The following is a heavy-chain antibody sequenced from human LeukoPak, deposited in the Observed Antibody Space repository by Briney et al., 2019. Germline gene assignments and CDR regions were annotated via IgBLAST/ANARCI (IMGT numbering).Heavy chain of an antibody. CDR3: ARVRRNILTGYYHYIDY. Sequence: PSETLSLTCTVSGGSINNGGYYWSWIRQHPGKGLEWIGYIYYSGSSYYNPSLRSRVTISVDTSKNHFSLKLSSVTAADTAVYYCARVRRNILTGYYHYIDYWGQGTLVTVSS. D-gene: IGHD3-9*01. V-gene: IGHV4-31*03. CDR2: IYYSGSS. J-gene: IGHJ4*02. CDR1: GGSINNGGYY.